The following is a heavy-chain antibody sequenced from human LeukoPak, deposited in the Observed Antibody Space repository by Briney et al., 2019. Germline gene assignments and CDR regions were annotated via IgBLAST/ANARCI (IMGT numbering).Heavy chain of an antibody. J-gene: IGHJ5*02. CDR1: GYTFTNSD. D-gene: IGHD3-10*01. CDR3: ARYITMVRGGSWFDP. CDR2: MNPDSGNT. V-gene: IGHV1-8*01. Sequence: ASVKVSCKASGYTFTNSDINWVRQAAGQGLEWMGRMNPDSGNTGYARNFQGRVTMTRNTSISTAYMELSSLRSEDTAVYYCARYITMVRGGSWFDPWGQGTLVTVSS.